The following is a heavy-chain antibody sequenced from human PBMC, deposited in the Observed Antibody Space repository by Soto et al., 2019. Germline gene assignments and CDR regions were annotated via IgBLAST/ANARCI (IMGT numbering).Heavy chain of an antibody. J-gene: IGHJ5*02. CDR3: ARQGGYNIGYNWFDP. V-gene: IGHV4-4*02. Sequence: SETLSLTCAVSGGSISSSNWWSWIRQPPGKGPEWIGNIYYSGATHYNPFLKSRVTISADTSKTQFSLRLSSVTAADTAVYYCARQGGYNIGYNWFDPWGQGSLVTVSS. D-gene: IGHD5-18*01. CDR1: GGSISSSNW. CDR2: IYYSGAT.